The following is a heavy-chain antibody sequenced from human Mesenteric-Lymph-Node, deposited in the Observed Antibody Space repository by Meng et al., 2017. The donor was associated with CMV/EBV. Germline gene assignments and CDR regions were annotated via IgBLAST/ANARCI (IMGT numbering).Heavy chain of an antibody. D-gene: IGHD1-7*01. CDR1: GFTFGDHA. Sequence: GGSLRLSCTTSGFTFGDHAMSWVRQAPGKGLEWVGFIRSKTYGGTTEFAASVKGRFSISRDDSKRISYLQMNSLKTEDTAVYYCTRVRNRRITGTTRDGMDVWGQGTTVTVSS. CDR2: IRSKTYGGTT. V-gene: IGHV3-49*04. J-gene: IGHJ6*02. CDR3: TRVRNRRITGTTRDGMDV.